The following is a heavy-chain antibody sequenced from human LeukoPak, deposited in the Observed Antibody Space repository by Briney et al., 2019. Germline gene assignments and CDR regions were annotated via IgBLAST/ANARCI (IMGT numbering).Heavy chain of an antibody. J-gene: IGHJ3*02. D-gene: IGHD3-16*01. V-gene: IGHV1-18*01. CDR2: ISTYNDNT. CDR3: ARDALGGVISVGAFDI. CDR1: GYTFTSHG. Sequence: ASVKVSCKASGYTFTSHGISWVRQAPGQGLEWLGWISTYNDNTKYAQKFQGRVTLTTDQSTSTAYMELRGLRSDDTAVYYCARDALGGVISVGAFDIWGQGTMVTVSS.